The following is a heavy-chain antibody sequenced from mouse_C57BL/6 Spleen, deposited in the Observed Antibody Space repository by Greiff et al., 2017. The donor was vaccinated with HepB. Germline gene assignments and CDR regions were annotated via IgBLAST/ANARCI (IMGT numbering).Heavy chain of an antibody. J-gene: IGHJ2*01. CDR3: ARFHFGSLYYYDY. CDR1: GFTFTHSS. V-gene: IGHV1-19*01. CDR2: INPYNDGT. Sequence: QLQQSGPVLVKPGSSVTLSCKASGFTFTHSSMTWVTPSHGKSLEWIGVINPYNDGTSYNQKFKGKATLTVEKYSSTAYMELNSLTSADSAVYYCARFHFGSLYYYDYWGQGTTLTVSS. D-gene: IGHD1-1*01.